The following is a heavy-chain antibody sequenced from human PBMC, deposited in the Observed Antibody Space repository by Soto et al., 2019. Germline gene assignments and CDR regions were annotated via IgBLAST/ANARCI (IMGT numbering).Heavy chain of an antibody. CDR2: IYYSGST. V-gene: IGHV4-59*08. Sequence: SETLSLTCTVSGGSISSYYWSWIRQPPGKGLEWIGYIYYSGSTNYNPSLKSRVTISVDTSKNQFSLKLSSVTAADTAVYYCARGLLLWFGELSHIYDWGQGTLVTVSS. CDR3: ARGLLLWFGELSHIYD. J-gene: IGHJ4*02. CDR1: GGSISSYY. D-gene: IGHD3-10*01.